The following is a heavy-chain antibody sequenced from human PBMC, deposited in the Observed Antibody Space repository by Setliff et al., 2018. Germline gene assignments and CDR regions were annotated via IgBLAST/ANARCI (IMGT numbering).Heavy chain of an antibody. CDR1: GLSFRDHF. D-gene: IGHD3-22*01. Sequence: PGGSLRLSCAASGLSFRDHFMDWVRQAPGKGLEWLGRTRNKALNYATEYAASVKGSFTISRDDSKSIAYLRMNSLKIEDTAVYYCTRDFWPESSGFAFGQWGQGTLVTVSS. V-gene: IGHV3-72*01. CDR2: TRNKALNYAT. J-gene: IGHJ4*02. CDR3: TRDFWPESSGFAFGQ.